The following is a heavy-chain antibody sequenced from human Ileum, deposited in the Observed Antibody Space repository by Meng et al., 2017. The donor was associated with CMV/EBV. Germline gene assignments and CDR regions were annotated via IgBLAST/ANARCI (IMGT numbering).Heavy chain of an antibody. Sequence: GESLKISCAVSGFTFSDYYMSWIRQAPGKGPEWVSYIRSSGDSRHYADSVKGRFTISRDNAKNSLYLQMNSLRAEDTAFYYCARLIFGMGDYWGQGTLVTVSS. CDR2: IRSSGDSR. CDR3: ARLIFGMGDY. J-gene: IGHJ4*02. CDR1: GFTFSDYY. V-gene: IGHV3-11*04. D-gene: IGHD3-3*01.